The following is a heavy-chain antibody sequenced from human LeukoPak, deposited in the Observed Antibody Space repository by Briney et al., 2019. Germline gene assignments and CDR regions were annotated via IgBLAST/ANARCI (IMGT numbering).Heavy chain of an antibody. Sequence: GGSLRLSCAASGFTFSSYSMNWVRQAPGKGLEWVSPISSSSSYMYYADSVKGRFTISRDNAKNSLYLQMNSLRAEDTAVYYCARVAVPAAMLSAFDIWGQGTMVTVSS. V-gene: IGHV3-21*01. J-gene: IGHJ3*02. D-gene: IGHD2-2*01. CDR2: ISSSSSYM. CDR1: GFTFSSYS. CDR3: ARVAVPAAMLSAFDI.